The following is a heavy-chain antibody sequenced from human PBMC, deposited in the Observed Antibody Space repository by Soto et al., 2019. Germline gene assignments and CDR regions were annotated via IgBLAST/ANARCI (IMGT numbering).Heavy chain of an antibody. J-gene: IGHJ4*02. D-gene: IGHD6-13*01. CDR2: ISYDGSNK. CDR1: GFTFSSYG. CDR3: AKPVAAAANFDY. V-gene: IGHV3-30*18. Sequence: GGSLRLSCAASGFTFSSYGMHWVRQAPGKGLEWVAVISYDGSNKYYADSVKGRFTISRDNSKNTLYLQMNSLRAEDTAVYYCAKPVAAAANFDYWGQGTLVTVSS.